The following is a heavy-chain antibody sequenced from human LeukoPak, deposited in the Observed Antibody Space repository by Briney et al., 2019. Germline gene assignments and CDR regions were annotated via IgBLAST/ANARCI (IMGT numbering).Heavy chain of an antibody. CDR1: GGSISSYD. D-gene: IGHD3-22*01. V-gene: IGHV4-59*01. CDR3: ARGVEDSSGYYSYSDC. J-gene: IGHJ4*02. Sequence: SETLSLTCTVSGGSISSYDWSWIRQPPGKGLEWIGYIYYSGSSNYNPSLKSRVTISVDRSKNQYSLKLSSVTAADTAVYYCARGVEDSSGYYSYSDCWGQGTLVTVSS. CDR2: IYYSGSS.